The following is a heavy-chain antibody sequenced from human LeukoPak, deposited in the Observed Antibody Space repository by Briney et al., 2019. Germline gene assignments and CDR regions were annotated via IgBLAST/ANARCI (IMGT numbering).Heavy chain of an antibody. CDR2: MNPNSGNT. J-gene: IGHJ4*02. CDR3: ARGYSSGWYRRNFDY. CDR1: GYTFTSYD. V-gene: IGHV1-8*01. D-gene: IGHD6-19*01. Sequence: GASVKVSCKASGYTFTSYDINWVPQATGQGLEWMGWMNPNSGNTGYAQKFQGRVTMTRNTSISTAYMELSSLRSEDTAVYYCARGYSSGWYRRNFDYWGQGTLVTVSS.